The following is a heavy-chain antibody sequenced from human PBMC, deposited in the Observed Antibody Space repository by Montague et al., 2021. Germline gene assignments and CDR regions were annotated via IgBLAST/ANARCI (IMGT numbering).Heavy chain of an antibody. CDR3: ARSLYCKGGSCYSGFDP. CDR1: GGSTSSTSYY. D-gene: IGHD2-15*01. V-gene: IGHV4-39*01. CDR2: IYYNGGT. J-gene: IGHJ5*02. Sequence: SETLSLTYTVSGGSTSSTSYYWGWIRQPPGKELEFIGVIYYNGGTYHNPSLKSRVTVSIDTSKSQFSLKLISVTAADTAVYFCARSLYCKGGSCYSGFDPWGQGTLVTVSS.